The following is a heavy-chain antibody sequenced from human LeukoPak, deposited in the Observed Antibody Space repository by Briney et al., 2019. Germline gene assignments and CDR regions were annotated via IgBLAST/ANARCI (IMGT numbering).Heavy chain of an antibody. CDR3: AKDHGRDYYGSGRYDY. Sequence: TGGSLRLSCAASGCTFSSYGMSWVRQAPGKGLEWVSAISGSGGSTYYADSVKGRFTISRDNSKNTLYLQMNSLRAEDTAVYYCAKDHGRDYYGSGRYDYWGQGTLVTVSS. D-gene: IGHD3-10*01. CDR1: GCTFSSYG. J-gene: IGHJ4*02. CDR2: ISGSGGST. V-gene: IGHV3-23*01.